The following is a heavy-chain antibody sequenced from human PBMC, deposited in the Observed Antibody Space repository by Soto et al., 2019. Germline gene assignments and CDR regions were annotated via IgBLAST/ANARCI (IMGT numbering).Heavy chain of an antibody. CDR2: IYYSGST. V-gene: IGHV4-61*01. CDR3: ARGGAARHLDY. J-gene: IGHJ4*02. Sequence: SETLSLTCTVSGGSVSSGSYYWSWIRQPPGKGLEWIGYIYYSGSTNYNPSLKSRVTISVDTSKNTVYMDLRLLTSDDTAVYYCARGGAARHLDYWGQGTPVTVSS. CDR1: GGSVSSGSYY. D-gene: IGHD6-6*01.